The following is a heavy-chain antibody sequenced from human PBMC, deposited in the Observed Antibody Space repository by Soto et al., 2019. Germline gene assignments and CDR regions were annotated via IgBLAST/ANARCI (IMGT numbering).Heavy chain of an antibody. Sequence: SVKVSCKASGDTFSNSAISWVRQAPGQGLEWVGGIPMFGATKYAQKFQGRVTITADEGTSTDYMELRSLTSEDTAVYYCARAWVVVTAPDYWGQGTLVTV. CDR3: ARAWVVVTAPDY. D-gene: IGHD2-21*02. V-gene: IGHV1-69*13. J-gene: IGHJ4*02. CDR1: GDTFSNSA. CDR2: IPMFGAT.